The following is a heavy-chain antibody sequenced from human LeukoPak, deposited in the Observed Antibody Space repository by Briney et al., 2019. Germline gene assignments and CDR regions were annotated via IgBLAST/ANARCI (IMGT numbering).Heavy chain of an antibody. CDR3: ARIMEYRSYGDYYYGMDV. CDR1: RGSFSGYY. CDR2: INHSGST. J-gene: IGHJ6*02. V-gene: IGHV4-34*01. Sequence: SETLSLTCEVYRGSFSGYYWNWIRQPPGKGLEWIGEINHSGSTNYNLSLKSRVSISVDTSKNHFSLKLSSLTAADTAVYYCARIMEYRSYGDYYYGMDVWGQGTTVTVSS. D-gene: IGHD5-18*01.